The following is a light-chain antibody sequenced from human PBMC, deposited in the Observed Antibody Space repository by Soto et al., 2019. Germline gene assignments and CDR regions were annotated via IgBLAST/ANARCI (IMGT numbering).Light chain of an antibody. Sequence: EIVLTQSPATLSLSPGERATLSCRASQSVSSYLAWYQQKPGQAPRLLIYDASNRATDIPARFSGSGSGTDATLTISRLESEDFAVYYCQQRSNWPLTFGPGTKVDIK. CDR1: QSVSSY. V-gene: IGKV3-11*01. CDR3: QQRSNWPLT. CDR2: DAS. J-gene: IGKJ3*01.